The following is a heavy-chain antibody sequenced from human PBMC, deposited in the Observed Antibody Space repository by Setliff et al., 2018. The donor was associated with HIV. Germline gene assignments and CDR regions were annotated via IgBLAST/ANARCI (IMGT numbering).Heavy chain of an antibody. D-gene: IGHD3-10*01. V-gene: IGHV4-4*09. CDR1: GGSISSYY. CDR3: ARGLSFYGPGGFDY. Sequence: SETLSLTCTVSGGSISSYYWSWIRQPPGKGLEWIGYIYTSGSTSYNPSLKSRVTISVDTSKNQFSLKLSSVTAADTAVYYCARGLSFYGPGGFDYWGQGTLVTVSS. J-gene: IGHJ4*02. CDR2: IYTSGST.